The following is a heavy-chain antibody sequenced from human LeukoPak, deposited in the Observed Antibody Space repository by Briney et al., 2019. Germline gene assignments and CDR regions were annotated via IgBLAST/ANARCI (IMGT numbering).Heavy chain of an antibody. Sequence: PGGSLRLSCAASGFTFSDYALHWVRQAPGKGLEWVAFVAYGGSSKYYRDSVKGRFIISRDYSRNTLYLQMNSLRGEDTAVYYCARDGVTRRYNMYYYMDVWGKGTTVTVSS. J-gene: IGHJ6*03. CDR3: ARDGVTRRYNMYYYMDV. CDR1: GFTFSDYA. V-gene: IGHV3-30*04. D-gene: IGHD1-1*01. CDR2: VAYGGSSK.